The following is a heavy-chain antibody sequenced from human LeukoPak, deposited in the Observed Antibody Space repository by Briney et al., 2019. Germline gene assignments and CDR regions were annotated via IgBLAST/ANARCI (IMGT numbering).Heavy chain of an antibody. CDR1: GFTFSSYA. D-gene: IGHD2-2*01. CDR2: LTTSGGSA. V-gene: IGHV3-23*01. J-gene: IGHJ4*02. Sequence: GGSLRLSCTASGFTFSSYAMSWVRQAPGKGLEWVSGLTTSGGSAYYIDSVKGRFTVSRDSSKNTVYLQMNSLRAEDTAVYYCARKGSTKVVIPFGFDYWGQGTLVTVSS. CDR3: ARKGSTKVVIPFGFDY.